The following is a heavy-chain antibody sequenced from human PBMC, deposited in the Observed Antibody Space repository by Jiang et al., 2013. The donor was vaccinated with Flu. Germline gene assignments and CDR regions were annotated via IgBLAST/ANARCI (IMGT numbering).Heavy chain of an antibody. Sequence: GAEVKKPGESLRISCQGSGYSFTSYWISWVRQMPGKGLEWMGKIDPSDSYTDYSPSFQGHVTISVDKSISTAYLQWSSLKASDTAMYYCARSEGRRDGYYNWFDPWGQGTLVTVSS. CDR2: IDPSDSYT. D-gene: IGHD5-24*01. V-gene: IGHV5-10-1*01. CDR1: GYSFTSYW. J-gene: IGHJ5*02. CDR3: ARSEGRRDGYYNWFDP.